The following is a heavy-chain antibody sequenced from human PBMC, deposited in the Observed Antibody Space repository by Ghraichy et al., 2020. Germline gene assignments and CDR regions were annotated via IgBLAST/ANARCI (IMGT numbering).Heavy chain of an antibody. V-gene: IGHV1-18*01. J-gene: IGHJ4*02. CDR2: ISAYNGNT. CDR3: ARVNTRIFGVVITHVDY. CDR1: AYTFTSYG. Sequence: ASVKVSCKASAYTFTSYGISWVRQPPGQGLEWMGWISAYNGNTNYAQKLQGRVTMTTDTSTSTAYMELRSLRSDDTAVYYCARVNTRIFGVVITHVDYWGQGSLVTVSS. D-gene: IGHD3-3*01.